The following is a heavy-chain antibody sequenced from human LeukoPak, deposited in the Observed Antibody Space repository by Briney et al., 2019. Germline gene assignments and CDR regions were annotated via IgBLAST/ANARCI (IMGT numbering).Heavy chain of an antibody. D-gene: IGHD3-9*01. CDR2: ITSSSNTI. Sequence: GGSLRLSCAASGFTFSDYSMNWVRQAPGKGLEWLSYITSSSNTIYYTDSVRGRFTISRDNAKNSLSLQMHNLTAEDTAVYYCWRVKVGYYHVLTGRYVYQLFMDVWGKGFTVTVSS. V-gene: IGHV3-48*04. CDR1: GFTFSDYS. J-gene: IGHJ6*03. CDR3: WRVKVGYYHVLTGRYVYQLFMDV.